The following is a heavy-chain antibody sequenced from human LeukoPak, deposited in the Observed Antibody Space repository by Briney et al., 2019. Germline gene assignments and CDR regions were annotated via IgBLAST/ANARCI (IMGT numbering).Heavy chain of an antibody. V-gene: IGHV4-30-4*01. J-gene: IGHJ4*02. Sequence: SETLSLTCTVSGGSISSGDYYWSWLRQPPGTGLEWIGYIYYSGSTYYNPSLKSRVTISVDTSKNQFSLKPSSVTAADTAVYYCARAPVVPAAMGGPFDYWGQGTLVTVSS. D-gene: IGHD2-2*01. CDR2: IYYSGST. CDR1: GGSISSGDYY. CDR3: ARAPVVPAAMGGPFDY.